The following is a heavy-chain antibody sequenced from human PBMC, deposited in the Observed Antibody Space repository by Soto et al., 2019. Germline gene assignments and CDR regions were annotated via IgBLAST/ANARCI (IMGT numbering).Heavy chain of an antibody. CDR1: GGTFSSYA. D-gene: IGHD4-4*01. Sequence: ASVKVSCKASGGTFSSYAISWVRQAPGQGLEWMGGIIPIFGTANYAQKFQGRVTITADESTSTAYMELSSLRSEDTAVYYCARDPDRYSNPRASNWFDPWGQGTLVTVSS. J-gene: IGHJ5*02. V-gene: IGHV1-69*13. CDR3: ARDPDRYSNPRASNWFDP. CDR2: IIPIFGTA.